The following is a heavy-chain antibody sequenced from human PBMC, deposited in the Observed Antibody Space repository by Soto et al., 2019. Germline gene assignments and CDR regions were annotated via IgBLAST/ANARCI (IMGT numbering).Heavy chain of an antibody. Sequence: GGSLRLSCAASGFSFITYLMSWVRQAPGKGLEWVANIKQGENEKFYVDSVKGRFTISRDNDKKSLYLQMDSLRVEDTAVYYCVGALTYEVPYYYYGMDVWGQGTTVTVSS. J-gene: IGHJ6*02. CDR2: IKQGENEK. CDR3: VGALTYEVPYYYYGMDV. V-gene: IGHV3-7*01. CDR1: GFSFITYL. D-gene: IGHD3-16*01.